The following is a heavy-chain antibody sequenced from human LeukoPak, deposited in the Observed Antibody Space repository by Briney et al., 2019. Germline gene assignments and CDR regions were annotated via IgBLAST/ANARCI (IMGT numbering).Heavy chain of an antibody. Sequence: SVKVSCKASGGTFSSYAISWVRQAPGQGLEWMGRIIPIFGTANYAQKFQGRVTITTDESTSTAYMELSSLSSEDTAVYYCARVEGYSYGYVDYWGQGTLVTVSS. J-gene: IGHJ4*02. CDR2: IIPIFGTA. D-gene: IGHD5-18*01. CDR1: GGTFSSYA. V-gene: IGHV1-69*05. CDR3: ARVEGYSYGYVDY.